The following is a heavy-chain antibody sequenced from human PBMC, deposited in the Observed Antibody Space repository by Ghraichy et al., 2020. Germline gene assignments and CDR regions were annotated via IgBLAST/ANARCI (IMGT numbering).Heavy chain of an antibody. CDR1: GGSISSSSYY. Sequence: SQTLSLTCSVSGGSISSSSYYWGWIRQPPGKGPEWIGNMYYSVSTYCNPSLKSRVTISVDTSKNQFSLQLSSVTAADTAVYYCARLSPTGSYLRRYFDSWGQGTLVTVSS. CDR3: ARLSPTGSYLRRYFDS. D-gene: IGHD1-26*01. V-gene: IGHV4-39*01. J-gene: IGHJ4*02. CDR2: MYYSVST.